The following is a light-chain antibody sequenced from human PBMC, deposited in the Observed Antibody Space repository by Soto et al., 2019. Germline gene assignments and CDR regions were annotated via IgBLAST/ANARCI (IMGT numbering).Light chain of an antibody. CDR3: QHYYSTPYT. J-gene: IGKJ2*01. V-gene: IGKV4-1*01. Sequence: DIVMPQSPDSLAVSLGARATINCNSSQSVLYSSHNKNYLAWYQQKPGQPPKLLIDCPSTRVSGVPDRFSGSGSWTDFTLTISSLQAEDVAVYYWQHYYSTPYTLGQGTKLES. CDR1: QSVLYSSHNKNY. CDR2: CPS.